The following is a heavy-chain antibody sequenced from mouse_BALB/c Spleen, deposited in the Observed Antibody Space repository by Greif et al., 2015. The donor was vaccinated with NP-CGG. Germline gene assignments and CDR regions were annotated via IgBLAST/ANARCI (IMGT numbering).Heavy chain of an antibody. CDR1: GYAFTNYL. J-gene: IGHJ1*01. Sequence: QVQLKQSGAELVRPGTSVKVSCKASGYAFTNYLIEWVKQRPGQGLEWIGVINPGSGGTNYNEKFKGKATLTADKSSSTAYMQLSSLTSDVSAVYFCARGDYYGSSYWYFDVWGAGTTVTVSS. CDR2: INPGSGGT. V-gene: IGHV1-54*01. D-gene: IGHD1-1*01. CDR3: ARGDYYGSSYWYFDV.